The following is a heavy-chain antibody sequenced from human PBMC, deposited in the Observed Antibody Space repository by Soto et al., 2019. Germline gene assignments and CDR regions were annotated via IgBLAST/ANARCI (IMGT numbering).Heavy chain of an antibody. CDR2: ISADGGRT. D-gene: IGHD2-21*02. J-gene: IGHJ4*02. CDR3: ARFANCGGDCPLDY. V-gene: IGHV3-23*01. CDR1: GSNFGSYA. Sequence: EVQLLESGGGLVQPGGSLRLSCAASGSNFGSYAMSWVPQPPGKGLDWVSGISADGGRTPYADSVKGRFTISRDNSKNTLYLQMSGLRAEDTAVYYCARFANCGGDCPLDYWGQGTLVTVSS.